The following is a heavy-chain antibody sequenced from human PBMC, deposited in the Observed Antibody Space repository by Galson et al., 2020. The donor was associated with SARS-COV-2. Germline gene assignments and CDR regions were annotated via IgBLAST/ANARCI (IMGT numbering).Heavy chain of an antibody. D-gene: IGHD2-2*02. CDR1: GFTFSSYS. V-gene: IGHV3-21*01. CDR3: AREVYCSSTSCYKSDAFDI. CDR2: ISSSSSYI. J-gene: IGHJ3*02. Sequence: GGSLRLSCAASGFTFSSYSMNWVRQAPGKGLEWVSSISSSSSYIYYADSVKGRFTISRDNAKNSLYLQMNSLRAEDTAVYYCAREVYCSSTSCYKSDAFDIWGQGTMVTVSS.